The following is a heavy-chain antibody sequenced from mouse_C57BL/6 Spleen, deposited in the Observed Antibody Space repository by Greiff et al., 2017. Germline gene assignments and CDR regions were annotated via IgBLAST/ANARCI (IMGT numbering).Heavy chain of an antibody. V-gene: IGHV1-80*01. CDR3: SREVTSVQGGAMDY. J-gene: IGHJ4*01. D-gene: IGHD2-3*01. Sequence: QVQLQQSGAELVKPGASVKISCKASGYAFSSYWMNWVKQRPGKGLEWIGQIYPGDGDTNYNGKFKGKATLTADKSSSTAYMQLISLTSEDSAVFFCSREVTSVQGGAMDYWGQGTSVTVSS. CDR2: IYPGDGDT. CDR1: GYAFSSYW.